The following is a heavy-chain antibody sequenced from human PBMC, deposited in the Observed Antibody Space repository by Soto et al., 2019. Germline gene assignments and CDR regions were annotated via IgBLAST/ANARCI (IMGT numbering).Heavy chain of an antibody. V-gene: IGHV3-33*01. Sequence: QVQLVESGGGVVQPGRSLRLSCAASGFTFSSYGMHWVRQAPGKGLEWVAVIWYDGSNKYYADSVKGRFTISRDNSKNTLYLHINSLRAEDTAVYYCAREGCSSTSCYGETWFDPWGQGTLVTVSS. D-gene: IGHD2-2*01. J-gene: IGHJ5*02. CDR3: AREGCSSTSCYGETWFDP. CDR2: IWYDGSNK. CDR1: GFTFSSYG.